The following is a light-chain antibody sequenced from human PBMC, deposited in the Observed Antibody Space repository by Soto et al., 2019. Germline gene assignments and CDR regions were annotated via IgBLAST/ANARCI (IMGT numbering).Light chain of an antibody. Sequence: DIQMTQSPSTLSASVGDRVTITCRASQLINSWLAWYQQKPGKAPKLLIYDASTLESGVPSRFSGSRSGTEFTLTISSLQPDDFATYYCQQYNSYWTFGQGTKVDI. CDR2: DAS. V-gene: IGKV1-5*01. CDR1: QLINSW. J-gene: IGKJ1*01. CDR3: QQYNSYWT.